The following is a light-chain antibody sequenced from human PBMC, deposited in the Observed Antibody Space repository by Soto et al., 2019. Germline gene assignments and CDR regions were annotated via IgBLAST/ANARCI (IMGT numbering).Light chain of an antibody. CDR2: GVS. CDR3: QQYYKWPQWT. Sequence: EVVMTQSPATLSVSPGESATLSCRAIQSISSSKLAWYQQNPGQAPRLLLFGVSNRATGIPARFSGSGSGTEFTLTITSMQSEDFAVYYCQQYYKWPQWTIGQGTKVDI. CDR1: QSISSS. V-gene: IGKV3-15*01. J-gene: IGKJ1*01.